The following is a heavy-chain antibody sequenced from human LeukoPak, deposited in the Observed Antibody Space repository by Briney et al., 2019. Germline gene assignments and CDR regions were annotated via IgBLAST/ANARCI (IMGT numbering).Heavy chain of an antibody. D-gene: IGHD5-18*01. V-gene: IGHV3-74*01. J-gene: IGHJ4*02. Sequence: GGSLRLSCAASGFTFSSYWMLWVRRIPGKGLLWVSRIKNDGSTTTYADSVKGRFTISRDNAKNMLYLQMNSLRPEDTAVYYCAREGAAMAPRYFDHWGQGTLVTVSS. CDR3: AREGAAMAPRYFDH. CDR2: IKNDGSTT. CDR1: GFTFSSYW.